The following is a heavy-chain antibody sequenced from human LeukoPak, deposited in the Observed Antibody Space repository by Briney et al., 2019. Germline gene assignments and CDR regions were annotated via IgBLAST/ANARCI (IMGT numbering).Heavy chain of an antibody. CDR1: GYIFTSYA. J-gene: IGHJ4*02. Sequence: ASVNVSRKSSGYIFTSYAMHWVRQAPGQRLEWMGWINAGNGNTKYSQKFQGRVTITRDTSASTAYMELSSLRSEDTAVYYCARGSSGYPRYFDYWGQGTLVTVSS. CDR3: ARGSSGYPRYFDY. CDR2: INAGNGNT. D-gene: IGHD3-22*01. V-gene: IGHV1-3*01.